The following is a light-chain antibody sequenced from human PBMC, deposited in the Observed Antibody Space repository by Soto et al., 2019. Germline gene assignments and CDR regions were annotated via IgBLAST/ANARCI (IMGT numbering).Light chain of an antibody. Sequence: DIQMTQSPSTLSASVGDRVTITCRASPSISSGLAWYQQKPWKAPQLLIYDAASLESGVPSRFSGSGSGTESTLTISTLQPDDFATYYCQQYNSYLLTFGGGTNVEIK. J-gene: IGKJ4*02. V-gene: IGKV1-5*01. CDR3: QQYNSYLLT. CDR2: DAA. CDR1: PSISSG.